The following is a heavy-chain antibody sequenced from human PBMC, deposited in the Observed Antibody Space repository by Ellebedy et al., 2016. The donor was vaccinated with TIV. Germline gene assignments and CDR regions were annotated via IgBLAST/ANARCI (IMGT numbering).Heavy chain of an antibody. V-gene: IGHV5-51*01. J-gene: IGHJ6*02. D-gene: IGHD6-13*01. CDR2: IYGDDSYI. Sequence: GESLKIPCKGSGYSFTTHWIAWVRQMPGKGLEWMGFIYGDDSYIRYSPSFQGQVTVSVDKSSDTAYLQWSSLKASDTAIYYCARSPPAGTGQMYGMDVWGQGTTVIVSS. CDR3: ARSPPAGTGQMYGMDV. CDR1: GYSFTTHW.